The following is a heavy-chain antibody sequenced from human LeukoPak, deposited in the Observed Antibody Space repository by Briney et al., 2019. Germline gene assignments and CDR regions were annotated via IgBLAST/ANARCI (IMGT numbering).Heavy chain of an antibody. J-gene: IGHJ5*02. V-gene: IGHV3-7*03. CDR1: GLSVSNHW. Sequence: GGSLRLFCVASGLSVSNHWMSWARQAPGKGLEGVANIKQERGQEYYVDSVKGRFTISKDSAKNSLYLQMNSLRVEDTAMYYCASLDTAKQPLANHWGQGTLVTVSS. D-gene: IGHD5-18*01. CDR3: ASLDTAKQPLANH. CDR2: IKQERGQE.